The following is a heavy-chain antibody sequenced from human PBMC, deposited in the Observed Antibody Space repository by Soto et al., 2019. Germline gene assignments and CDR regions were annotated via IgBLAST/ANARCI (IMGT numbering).Heavy chain of an antibody. J-gene: IGHJ4*02. CDR2: IYYSGST. V-gene: IGHV4-31*03. CDR1: GGSISSGDYY. CDR3: AKGSSGFHYFDS. Sequence: TLSLTCTVSGGSISSGDYYWSWLRQHPGKGLEWIGYIYYSGSTSYNPSLKSRVIISVDTSKHQFSLKLSSVTAADTAVYYCAKGSSGFHYFDSWGQGTLVTVSS. D-gene: IGHD3-10*01.